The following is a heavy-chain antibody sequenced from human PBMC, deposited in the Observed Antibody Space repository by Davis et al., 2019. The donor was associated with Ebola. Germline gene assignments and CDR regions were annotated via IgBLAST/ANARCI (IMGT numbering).Heavy chain of an antibody. J-gene: IGHJ6*02. Sequence: GESLKISCAASGFTFSSYWMSWVRQAPGKGLEWVANIKQDGSEKNYVDSVKGRFTISRDNAKNSLYLQMNSLRAEDTAVYYCARGLGYCSGGSCYSRAGGMDVWGQGTTVTVSS. V-gene: IGHV3-7*03. CDR2: IKQDGSEK. CDR3: ARGLGYCSGGSCYSRAGGMDV. CDR1: GFTFSSYW. D-gene: IGHD2-15*01.